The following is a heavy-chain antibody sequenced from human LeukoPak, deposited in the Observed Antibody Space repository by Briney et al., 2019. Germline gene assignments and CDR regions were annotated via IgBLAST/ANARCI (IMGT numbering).Heavy chain of an antibody. J-gene: IGHJ4*02. CDR1: GFTVSSNY. D-gene: IGHD3-10*01. CDR3: AREWYYYGSGTYRPAHY. Sequence: GGSLRLSCAASGFTVSSNYMSWVRQAPGKGLEWVSIIYSGGSTYYADSVKGRFTISRDNSKNTLYLQMNSLRAEDTAVYYCAREWYYYGSGTYRPAHYWGQGTLVTVSS. CDR2: IYSGGST. V-gene: IGHV3-66*01.